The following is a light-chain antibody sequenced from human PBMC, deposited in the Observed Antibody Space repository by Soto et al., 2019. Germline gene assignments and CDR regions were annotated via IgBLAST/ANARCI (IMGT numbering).Light chain of an antibody. CDR2: GAF. CDR1: QTLRRT. J-gene: IGKJ1*01. V-gene: IGKV3-15*01. Sequence: EIVLMQSPGTLSLSPGERATLSCRASQTLRRTYIAWYQQKPGQAPSLLIYGAFTRATGIPARFSGTGSGTEFTLTISSLQSEDFAVYYCQQYNNWPRGTFGQGTKVDI. CDR3: QQYNNWPRGT.